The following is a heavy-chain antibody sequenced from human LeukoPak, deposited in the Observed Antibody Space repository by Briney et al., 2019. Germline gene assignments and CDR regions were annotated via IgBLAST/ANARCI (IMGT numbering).Heavy chain of an antibody. CDR2: MSGSGYYT. CDR3: AKMEGQRLYDYCMDV. CDR1: GFAFSNFA. D-gene: IGHD3-3*01. Sequence: GGSLRLSCAASGFAFSNFAMSWVRQAPGKGLEWVSAMSGSGYYTYYVESVKGRFTISRDNSKNTLYLHMNSLRADYTAVYYCAKMEGQRLYDYCMDVWGRGTTVTVSS. J-gene: IGHJ6*03. V-gene: IGHV3-23*01.